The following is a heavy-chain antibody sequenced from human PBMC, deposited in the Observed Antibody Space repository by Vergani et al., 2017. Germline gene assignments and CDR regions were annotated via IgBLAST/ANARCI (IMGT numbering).Heavy chain of an antibody. D-gene: IGHD2-21*02. CDR2: VYYTGST. J-gene: IGHJ6*02. Sequence: QVQLQESGPGLVKPSETLSLTCTVSGAAIKDFYWSWFRQPPGKGLEWIGYVYYTGSTTYNPSLKSRVTISVDTSKNQFSLKLSSVTAADTAVYYCARQYCGGDCYRPDYYYYGMDVWGQGTTVTVSS. V-gene: IGHV4-59*08. CDR1: GAAIKDFY. CDR3: ARQYCGGDCYRPDYYYYGMDV.